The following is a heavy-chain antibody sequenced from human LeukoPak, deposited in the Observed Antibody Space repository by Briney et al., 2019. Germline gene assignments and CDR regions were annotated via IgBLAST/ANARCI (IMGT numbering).Heavy chain of an antibody. CDR2: SRDKPNSYST. D-gene: IGHD2-8*01. J-gene: IGHJ4*02. CDR3: TAGLGRTNDDS. V-gene: IGHV3-72*01. CDR1: GFTFSDHY. Sequence: GGSLRLSCEASGFTFSDHYIDWVRQAPGKGLEWVGRSRDKPNSYSTEYAASVKGRFTIIRDDSKNTVYLEMNSLKTEDTAVYYCTAGLGRTNDDSWGQGTLVTVSS.